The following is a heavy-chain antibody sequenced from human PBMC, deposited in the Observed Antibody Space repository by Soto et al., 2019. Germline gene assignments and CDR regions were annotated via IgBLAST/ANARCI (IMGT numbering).Heavy chain of an antibody. CDR2: ISANSRDT. CDR3: ARDFDFGV. V-gene: IGHV1-18*01. CDR1: GYRFTDSG. D-gene: IGHD3-9*01. Sequence: ASVKVSCKSSGYRFTDSGVYWVRQAPGEGLEWVGWISANSRDTKYAQAYEGRVTISTDTATNTAYMELRSLRSDDTATYFCARDFDFGVWGQGTSVTVSS. J-gene: IGHJ6*02.